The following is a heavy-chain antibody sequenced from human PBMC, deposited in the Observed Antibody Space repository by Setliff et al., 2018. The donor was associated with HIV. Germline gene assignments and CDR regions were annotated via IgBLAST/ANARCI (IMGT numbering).Heavy chain of an antibody. V-gene: IGHV1-18*01. J-gene: IGHJ4*02. D-gene: IGHD3-3*01. CDR3: ARAPPINFWSGYYTGPQGRFDS. CDR2: ISAYNGNT. CDR1: GYNFTIFG. Sequence: GASVKVSCKASGYNFTIFGITWVRQAPGQGLEWMGWISAYNGNTNYAQKLQGRITLTIDTVTTTAYMDLRSLTSDDTAMYYCARAPPINFWSGYYTGPQGRFDSWGQGSLVTVPQ.